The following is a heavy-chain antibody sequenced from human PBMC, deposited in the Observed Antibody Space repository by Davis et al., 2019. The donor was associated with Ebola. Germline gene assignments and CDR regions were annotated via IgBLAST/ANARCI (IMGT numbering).Heavy chain of an antibody. CDR2: ISGSGTST. J-gene: IGHJ4*02. CDR1: GFTFPTYA. CDR3: AKDLGRGWYGYYFDY. Sequence: PGGSLRLSCVASGFTFPTYAMSWVRQAPGKGLEWVSAISGSGTSTYYADSVKGRFTISRDNSKNTLYLQMNSLRAEDTAVYYCAKDLGRGWYGYYFDYWGQGTLVTVSS. V-gene: IGHV3-23*01. D-gene: IGHD6-19*01.